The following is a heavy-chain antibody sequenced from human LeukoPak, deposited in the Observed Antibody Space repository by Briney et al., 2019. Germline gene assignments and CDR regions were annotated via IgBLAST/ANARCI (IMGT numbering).Heavy chain of an antibody. J-gene: IGHJ4*02. CDR2: ISDDGRRK. Sequence: PGGSLRLSCAASGFSFISYGMHWVRQAPGTGLEWVGVISDDGRRKDYADSVKGRFTISRDNSKDTLYLQMNSLRAEDTAVYYCAGSSGWLFDYWGQGSLVAVSS. CDR1: GFSFISYG. CDR3: AGSSGWLFDY. V-gene: IGHV3-30*03. D-gene: IGHD6-19*01.